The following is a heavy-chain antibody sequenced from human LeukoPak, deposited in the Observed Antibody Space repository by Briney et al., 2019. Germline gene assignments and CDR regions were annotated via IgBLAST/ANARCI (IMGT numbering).Heavy chain of an antibody. CDR1: GFTFSSYG. CDR3: ASYSGSYYGFDY. J-gene: IGHJ4*02. D-gene: IGHD1-26*01. V-gene: IGHV3-30*02. Sequence: GGSLRLSCAASGFTFSSYGMHWVRQAPGKGLEWVAFIRYDGSNKYYADSVKGRFTISRDNSKNTLYLQMNSLRAEDSAVYYCASYSGSYYGFDYWGQGTLVTVSS. CDR2: IRYDGSNK.